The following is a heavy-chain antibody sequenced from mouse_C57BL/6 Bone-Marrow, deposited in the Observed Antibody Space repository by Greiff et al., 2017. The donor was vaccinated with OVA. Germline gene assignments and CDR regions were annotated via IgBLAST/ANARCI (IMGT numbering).Heavy chain of an antibody. D-gene: IGHD1-1*01. V-gene: IGHV1-59*01. J-gene: IGHJ2*01. Sequence: VKLQQPGAELVRPGTSVKLSCKASGYTFTNYWMHWVKQRPGQGLEWIGVIAPSDSYTNYKQKFKGRATLTVDTSSSTAYMHLSSLTSEDSAVSYSAHYGSRLYIHYWGQGTPLTVSS. CDR2: IAPSDSYT. CDR3: AHYGSRLYIHY. CDR1: GYTFTNYW.